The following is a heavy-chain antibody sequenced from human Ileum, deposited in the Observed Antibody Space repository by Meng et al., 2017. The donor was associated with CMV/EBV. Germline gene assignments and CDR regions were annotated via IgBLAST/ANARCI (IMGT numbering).Heavy chain of an antibody. CDR1: GYTFSDYY. Sequence: QVPRVQSGAEVKKPGASVKVSCKASGYTFSDYYMHWVRQAPGQGFEWMGWINPYNGATDSAQKFQGRVTMTRDTSIDTAFMELTWLKFDDTAVYYCTRGPSSGAFDYWGQGTLVTVSS. J-gene: IGHJ4*02. CDR2: INPYNGAT. D-gene: IGHD6-25*01. V-gene: IGHV1-2*02. CDR3: TRGPSSGAFDY.